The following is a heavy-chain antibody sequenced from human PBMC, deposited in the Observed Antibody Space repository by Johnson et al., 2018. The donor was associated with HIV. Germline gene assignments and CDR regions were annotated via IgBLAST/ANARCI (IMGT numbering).Heavy chain of an antibody. CDR2: ISSSGSII. CDR3: ARSKDGSGGSCPDGFDI. J-gene: IGHJ3*02. D-gene: IGHD2-15*01. CDR1: GFTFSDYY. Sequence: QVQLVESGGGLVKPGGSLRLSCVASGFTFSDYYMSWIRQAPGKGLEWVSYISSSGSIIYSADSMQGRFTNSRDNAKNSLYLQMNSLRAEDTALYYCARSKDGSGGSCPDGFDIWGQGTMVIVSS. V-gene: IGHV3-11*04.